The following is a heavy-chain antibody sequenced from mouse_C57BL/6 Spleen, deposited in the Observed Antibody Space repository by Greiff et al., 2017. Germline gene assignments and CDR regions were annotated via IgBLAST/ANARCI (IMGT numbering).Heavy chain of an antibody. CDR3: ARRDYDYDPFDY. Sequence: VQLQQSGAELARPGASVKLSCKASGYTFTSYGISWVKQRTGQGLEWIGEIYPRSGNTYYNEKFKGKATLTADKSSSTAYMELRSLTSEDSAVYFCARRDYDYDPFDYWGQGTTLTVSS. J-gene: IGHJ2*01. CDR2: IYPRSGNT. V-gene: IGHV1-81*01. CDR1: GYTFTSYG. D-gene: IGHD2-4*01.